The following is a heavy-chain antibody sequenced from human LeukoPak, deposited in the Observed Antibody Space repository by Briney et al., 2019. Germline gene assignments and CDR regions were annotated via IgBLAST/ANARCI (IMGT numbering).Heavy chain of an antibody. D-gene: IGHD3-3*01. CDR3: ARADYDFWSGYYTPNWFDP. J-gene: IGHJ5*02. Sequence: SETLSLXCTVSGGSISSGDYYWSWIRQPPGKGLEWIGYIYYSGITYYNPSLKSRVTISVDTSKNQFSLKLSSVTAADTAVYYCARADYDFWSGYYTPNWFDPWGQGTLVTVSS. CDR1: GGSISSGDYY. V-gene: IGHV4-30-4*08. CDR2: IYYSGIT.